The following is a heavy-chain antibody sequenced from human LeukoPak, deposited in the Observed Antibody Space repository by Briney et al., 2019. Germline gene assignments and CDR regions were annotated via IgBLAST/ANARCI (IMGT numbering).Heavy chain of an antibody. Sequence: PSETLSLTCTVSGGSISSSSYYWGWIRQPPGKGLEWIGSIYYSGSTYYNPSLKSRVTISADTSKNQFSLKLSSVTAADTAVYYCARPRYYYDSSGYDYWGQGTLVTVSS. CDR3: ARPRYYYDSSGYDY. J-gene: IGHJ4*02. D-gene: IGHD3-22*01. CDR2: IYYSGST. V-gene: IGHV4-39*01. CDR1: GGSISSSSYY.